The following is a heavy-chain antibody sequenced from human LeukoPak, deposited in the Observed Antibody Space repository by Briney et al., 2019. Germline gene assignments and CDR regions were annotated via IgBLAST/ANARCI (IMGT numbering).Heavy chain of an antibody. D-gene: IGHD2/OR15-2a*01. J-gene: IGHJ4*02. V-gene: IGHV3-7*04. Sequence: GGSLRLSCVASGFPFSSYWMTWVRQAPGKGLEWVANIKQDGSKKSYVDSVKGRFTISRDNAKNPLYLQMNSLRAEDTAIYYFTGVAYFDEGFASGAQGPLVPVSS. CDR1: GFPFSSYW. CDR3: TGVAYFDEGFAS. CDR2: IKQDGSKK.